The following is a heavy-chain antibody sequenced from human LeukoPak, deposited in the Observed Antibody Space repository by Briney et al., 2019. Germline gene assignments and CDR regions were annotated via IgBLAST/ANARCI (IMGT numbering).Heavy chain of an antibody. Sequence: GGSLRLSCAASGFTFSSYAMSWVRQAPGKGLEWVSAISGSGGSTYYADSVKGRFTISRDNSKNTLYLQMNSLRAEDTAVYYCAKETYCGGDCYPLTHFDPWGQGTLVTVSS. CDR1: GFTFSSYA. J-gene: IGHJ5*02. CDR2: ISGSGGST. V-gene: IGHV3-23*01. CDR3: AKETYCGGDCYPLTHFDP. D-gene: IGHD2-21*02.